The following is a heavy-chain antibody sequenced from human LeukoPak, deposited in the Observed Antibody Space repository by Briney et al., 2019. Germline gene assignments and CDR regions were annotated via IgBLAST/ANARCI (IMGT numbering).Heavy chain of an antibody. D-gene: IGHD5-12*01. CDR3: ASDRVRGYTPSFDY. CDR1: GYTFTGYY. V-gene: IGHV1-2*02. CDR2: INPNSGGR. Sequence: ASVKVSCKASGYTFTGYYMHWVRQAPGQGLEWMGWINPNSGGRNYAQKFQGRVTMTRDTSISTAYMELSRLRSDDTAVYYCASDRVRGYTPSFDYWGQGTLVTVSS. J-gene: IGHJ4*02.